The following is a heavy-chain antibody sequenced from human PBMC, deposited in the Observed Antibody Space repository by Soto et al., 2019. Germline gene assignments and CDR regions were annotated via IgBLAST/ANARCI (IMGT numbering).Heavy chain of an antibody. Sequence: SVKVSCKASGGTFSNYAISWVRQAPGQGLEWMGGIIPIYGAADSAQKFQGRLTITADESTATAYMDLNSLSSEDTAVYYCARDWIGADWYFDLWGRGTLVTVSS. D-gene: IGHD3-3*01. J-gene: IGHJ2*01. CDR1: GGTFSNYA. V-gene: IGHV1-69*13. CDR2: IIPIYGAA. CDR3: ARDWIGADWYFDL.